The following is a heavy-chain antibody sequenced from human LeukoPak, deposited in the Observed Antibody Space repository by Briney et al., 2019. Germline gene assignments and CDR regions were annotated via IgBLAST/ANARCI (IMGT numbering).Heavy chain of an antibody. V-gene: IGHV3-21*01. CDR3: ARASLNYGDYGY. J-gene: IGHJ4*02. CDR2: ISSGSSYI. CDR1: GFTFSSYS. D-gene: IGHD4-17*01. Sequence: PGGSLRLSCAASGFTFSSYSMNWVRQAPGKGLEWVSSISSGSSYIYYADSVKGRFTISRDNAKNSLYLQMNSLRAEGTAVYYCARASLNYGDYGYWGQGTLVTVSS.